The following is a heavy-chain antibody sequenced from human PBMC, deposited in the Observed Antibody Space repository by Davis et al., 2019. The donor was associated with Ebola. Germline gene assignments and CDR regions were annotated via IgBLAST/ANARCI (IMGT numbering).Heavy chain of an antibody. Sequence: ASVKVSCKASGYTFTSYGISWVRQAPGQGLEWMGWISAYNGNTNYAQKLQGRVTMTTDTSTSTAYMELRSLRSDDTAVYYCAREYYYDSSGSVLSYFDYWGQGTLVTVSS. CDR3: AREYYYDSSGSVLSYFDY. J-gene: IGHJ4*02. V-gene: IGHV1-18*01. CDR2: ISAYNGNT. CDR1: GYTFTSYG. D-gene: IGHD3-22*01.